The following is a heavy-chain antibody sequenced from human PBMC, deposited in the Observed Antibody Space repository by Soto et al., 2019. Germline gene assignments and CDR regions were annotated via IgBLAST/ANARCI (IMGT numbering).Heavy chain of an antibody. CDR3: ARQPLIAVAGDRYYYYYGMDV. Sequence: SETLSLTCAVYGGSFSGYYWSWIRQPPGKGLEWIGEINHSGSTNYNPSLKSRVTISVDTSKNQFSLKLSSVTAADTAVYYCARQPLIAVAGDRYYYYYGMDVWGQGTTVTVSS. J-gene: IGHJ6*02. CDR1: GGSFSGYY. CDR2: INHSGST. D-gene: IGHD6-19*01. V-gene: IGHV4-34*01.